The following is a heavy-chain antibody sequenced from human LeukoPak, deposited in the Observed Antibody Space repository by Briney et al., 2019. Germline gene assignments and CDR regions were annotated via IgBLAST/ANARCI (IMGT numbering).Heavy chain of an antibody. D-gene: IGHD3-16*02. CDR2: INHSGNT. J-gene: IGHJ4*02. CDR1: GGSFSGYY. V-gene: IGHV4-34*01. CDR3: ARAVRLPLGDLSLYNY. Sequence: SETLSLTCAVYGGSFSGYYWSWIRQPPEKGLEWIGEINHSGNTNYSPSLKSRATISVNTFKNQFSLNLNSVTAADTAVYYCARAVRLPLGDLSLYNYWGQGTLVTVSS.